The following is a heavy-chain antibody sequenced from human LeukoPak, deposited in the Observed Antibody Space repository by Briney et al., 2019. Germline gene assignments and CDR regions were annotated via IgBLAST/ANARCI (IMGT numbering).Heavy chain of an antibody. CDR1: GFTFNSYA. V-gene: IGHV3-33*01. CDR3: ARDAARYSYGDYWYFDL. CDR2: IWYDGSNG. D-gene: IGHD5-18*01. Sequence: GGSLRLSCAASGFTFNSYAMHWVRQAPGKGLEWVAVIWYDGSNGYYADSVKGRFTISRDNSKNTLNLQMNSLRAEDTALYYCARDAARYSYGDYWYFDLWGRGTLVTVSS. J-gene: IGHJ2*01.